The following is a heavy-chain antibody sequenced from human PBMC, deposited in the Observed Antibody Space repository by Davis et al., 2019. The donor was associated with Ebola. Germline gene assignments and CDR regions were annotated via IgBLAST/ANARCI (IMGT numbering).Heavy chain of an antibody. CDR1: GGSISSYY. D-gene: IGHD3-3*01. CDR2: IYYSGST. Sequence: GSLRLSCTVSGGSISSYYWSWIRQPPGKGLEWIGYIYYSGSTNYNPSLKSRVTISVDTSKNQFSLKLSSVTAADTAVYYCAKDLEHYWGQGTLVTVSS. CDR3: AKDLEHY. J-gene: IGHJ4*02. V-gene: IGHV4-59*01.